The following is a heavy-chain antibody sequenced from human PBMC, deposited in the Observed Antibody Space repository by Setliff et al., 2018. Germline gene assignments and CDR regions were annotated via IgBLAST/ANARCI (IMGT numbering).Heavy chain of an antibody. Sequence: GGSLRLSCLASGFTFSNNAMSWIRQAPGKGLEWVSVVYSGSPNTYYADSVKGRFTISRDNSQNTLYLQMNSLRVEDTAVYYCAKDPNGDYVGAFDSWGHGTLVTVSS. CDR2: VYSGSPNT. J-gene: IGHJ5*01. V-gene: IGHV3-23*03. D-gene: IGHD4-17*01. CDR3: AKDPNGDYVGAFDS. CDR1: GFTFSNNA.